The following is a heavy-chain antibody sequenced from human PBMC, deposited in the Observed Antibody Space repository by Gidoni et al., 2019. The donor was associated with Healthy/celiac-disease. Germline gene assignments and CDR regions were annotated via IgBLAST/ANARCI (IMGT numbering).Heavy chain of an antibody. CDR2: INPNSGGT. D-gene: IGHD3-3*01. CDR3: ARSGTFGSGYYSYYYYYYGMDV. J-gene: IGHJ6*02. V-gene: IGHV1-2*02. Sequence: QVQLVQSGAAVKKPGASVTVSCKAAGYTFTGYYMHWVRQAPGQGLEWMGWINPNSGGTNYAQKFQGRVTMTRETSISTAYMELSRLRSDDTAVYYCARSGTFGSGYYSYYYYYYGMDVWGQGTTVTVSS. CDR1: GYTFTGYY.